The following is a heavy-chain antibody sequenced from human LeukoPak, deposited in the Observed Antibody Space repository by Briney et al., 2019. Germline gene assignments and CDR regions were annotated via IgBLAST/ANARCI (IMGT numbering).Heavy chain of an antibody. Sequence: GGSLRLSCSASGFTFSSYAMHLVRQAPGKGLEGVGVISNDGSNKYYADSVKGRFTISRDNSKNTLYMKMNFLRAEDTAAYYCARDPEMATILGYYYMDVWGKGTTVTVSS. CDR3: ARDPEMATILGYYYMDV. D-gene: IGHD5-24*01. CDR2: ISNDGSNK. V-gene: IGHV3-30*04. CDR1: GFTFSSYA. J-gene: IGHJ6*03.